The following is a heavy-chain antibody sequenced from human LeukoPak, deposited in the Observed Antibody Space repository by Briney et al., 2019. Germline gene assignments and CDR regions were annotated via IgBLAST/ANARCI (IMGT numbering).Heavy chain of an antibody. CDR1: GFTFSSYI. D-gene: IGHD5-24*01. CDR2: ISGSGTST. Sequence: GGSLRLSCEASGFTFSSYIVSWVRQAPGKGLQWVSAISGSGTSTYYAESVMGWFTISRDDSSNMLYLQMNSLRAEDTATYYCAKGGYVGYNGLFDIWGQGTTVTVSS. V-gene: IGHV3-23*01. CDR3: AKGGYVGYNGLFDI. J-gene: IGHJ3*02.